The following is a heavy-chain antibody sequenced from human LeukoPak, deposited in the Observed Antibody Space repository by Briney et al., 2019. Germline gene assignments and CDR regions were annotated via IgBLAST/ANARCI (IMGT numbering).Heavy chain of an antibody. J-gene: IGHJ4*02. D-gene: IGHD3-3*01. CDR1: GYTFTSYD. V-gene: IGHV1-18*04. CDR2: ISTSNGDT. Sequence: ASVKVSCKASGYTFTSYDISWVRQAPGQGFEWMAWISTSNGDTNFAERFQGRVSLTTDTSTNIVYMDLKNLTSDDTAVFYCARHLNYWSGYPPDYWGQGTLVTVSS. CDR3: ARHLNYWSGYPPDY.